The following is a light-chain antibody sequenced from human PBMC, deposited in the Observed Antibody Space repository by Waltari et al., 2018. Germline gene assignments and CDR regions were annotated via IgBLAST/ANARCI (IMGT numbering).Light chain of an antibody. CDR1: TRDVGGYNY. Sequence: SALTQPRSVSGSPGQSVTISCPGTTRDVGGYNYVSWYQHHPGKAPKLMIFDVTQRPSGVPDRVSGSKSANTASLTISGLQAEDEADYYCCSFAGTYTWVFGGGTKVTVL. V-gene: IGLV2-11*01. J-gene: IGLJ3*02. CDR3: CSFAGTYTWV. CDR2: DVT.